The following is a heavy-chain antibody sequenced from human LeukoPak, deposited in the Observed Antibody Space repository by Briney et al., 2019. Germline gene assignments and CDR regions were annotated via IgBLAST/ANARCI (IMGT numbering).Heavy chain of an antibody. V-gene: IGHV1-2*02. J-gene: IGHJ4*02. CDR2: INPHSGGT. CDR1: GYTFTDFY. D-gene: IGHD3-16*01. CDR3: ARSLAPDY. Sequence: GASVKVSCKASGYTFTDFYVHWVRQAPGQGLEWMGWINPHSGGTLYAQDFQGRVTMTRDTSIDTAYMELSSLRSDDTAVYYCARSLAPDYWGQGTLVTVSS.